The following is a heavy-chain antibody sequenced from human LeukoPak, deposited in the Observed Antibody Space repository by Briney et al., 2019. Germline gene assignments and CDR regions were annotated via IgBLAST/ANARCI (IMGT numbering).Heavy chain of an antibody. CDR3: ASLHYDSSGYLHFDY. D-gene: IGHD3-22*01. J-gene: IGHJ4*02. CDR2: FNSDGSST. Sequence: PGGSLRLSCAASGFTFSSDWMHWVRQAPGKGLVWVSRFNSDGSSTSYADSVKGRFTIPRDNAKNTLYLQMNSLRAEDTAVYYCASLHYDSSGYLHFDYWGQGTLVTVSS. CDR1: GFTFSSDW. V-gene: IGHV3-74*01.